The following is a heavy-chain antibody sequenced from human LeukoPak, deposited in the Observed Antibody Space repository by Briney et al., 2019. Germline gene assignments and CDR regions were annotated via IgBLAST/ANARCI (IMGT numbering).Heavy chain of an antibody. Sequence: AGSLTLSCAASGFTFSSYAMTWVRQAPGKGLEWVSTIPGSGANTYYADSVKGRFTISRDNSKNTLCLQMDSLRAEDTAVYYCANQISSNVDYWGQGTLVTVSS. CDR1: GFTFSSYA. CDR3: ANQISSNVDY. CDR2: IPGSGANT. J-gene: IGHJ4*02. V-gene: IGHV3-23*01.